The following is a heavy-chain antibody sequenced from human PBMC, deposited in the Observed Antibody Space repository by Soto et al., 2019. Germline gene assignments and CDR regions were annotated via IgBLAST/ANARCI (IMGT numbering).Heavy chain of an antibody. CDR1: GYTFTNYA. J-gene: IGHJ6*03. CDR3: VRGHLAVVPVASWYFYMDV. V-gene: IGHV1-3*01. Sequence: ASVKVSCKASGYTFTNYAVHWVRQAPGQRLEWMGWINAGNGNTRYSQKFQGRVTITRDTSARTAYMELSSLRSEDTAVYYCVRGHLAVVPVASWYFYMDVWGKGTTVTVSS. CDR2: INAGNGNT. D-gene: IGHD2-2*01.